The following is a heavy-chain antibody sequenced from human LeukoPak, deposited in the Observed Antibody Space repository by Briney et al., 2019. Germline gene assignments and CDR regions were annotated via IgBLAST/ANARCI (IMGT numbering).Heavy chain of an antibody. CDR2: LSNNNTYI. D-gene: IGHD3-9*01. CDR3: ARAPYFVETGLDL. Sequence: PGGSLTLFCAASGFIFTDYYMSWIRQAPGKGLEWVLYLSNNNTYIIYADSVRRRFTLSRDNAKNSLYLEINRQRADDARVYYWARAPYFVETGLDLWGQGTLVTVSS. V-gene: IGHV3-11*05. CDR1: GFIFTDYY. J-gene: IGHJ5*02.